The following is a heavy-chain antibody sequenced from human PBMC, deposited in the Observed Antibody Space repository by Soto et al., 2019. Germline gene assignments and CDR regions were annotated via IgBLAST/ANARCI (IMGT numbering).Heavy chain of an antibody. CDR2: INAGNGNT. V-gene: IGHV1-3*01. D-gene: IGHD3-3*01. CDR1: GYTFTSYA. J-gene: IGHJ5*02. Sequence: GASVKVSCKASGYTFTSYAMHWVRQAPGQRLEWMGWINAGNGNTKYSQKFQGRVTITRDTSASTAYMELSSLRSEDTAVYYCARAQSARITIFGVATDWFDPWGQGTLVTVPS. CDR3: ARAQSARITIFGVATDWFDP.